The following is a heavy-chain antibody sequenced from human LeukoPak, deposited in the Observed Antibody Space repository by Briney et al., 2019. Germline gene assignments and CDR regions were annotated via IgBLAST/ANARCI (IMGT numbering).Heavy chain of an antibody. Sequence: GGSLRVSCVASGFTFSNYWMHWVRQAPGKGLVWVSRITSDGTATTYADSVKGRFTISRDNAKNTLYLQMNSLRVEDTALYYCARGYSYANDFDSWGQGTLVSVSS. CDR2: ITSDGTAT. D-gene: IGHD5-18*01. J-gene: IGHJ4*02. CDR3: ARGYSYANDFDS. V-gene: IGHV3-74*01. CDR1: GFTFSNYW.